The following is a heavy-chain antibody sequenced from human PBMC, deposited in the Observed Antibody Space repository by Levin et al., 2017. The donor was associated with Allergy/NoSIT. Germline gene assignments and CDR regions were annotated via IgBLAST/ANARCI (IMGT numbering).Heavy chain of an antibody. D-gene: IGHD6-6*01. CDR2: IYYSGST. CDR1: GGSISSGDYY. CDR3: ARVTRRGQLEGRLLDI. J-gene: IGHJ3*02. V-gene: IGHV4-30-4*01. Sequence: SETLSLTCTVSGGSISSGDYYWSWIRQPPGKGLEWIGYIYYSGSTYYNPSLKSRVTISVDTSKNQFSLKLSSVTAADTAVYYCARVTRRGQLEGRLLDIWGQGTMVTVSS.